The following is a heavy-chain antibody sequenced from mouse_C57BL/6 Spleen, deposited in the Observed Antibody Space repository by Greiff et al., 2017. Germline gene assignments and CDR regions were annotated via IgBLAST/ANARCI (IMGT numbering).Heavy chain of an antibody. Sequence: VQLQQSGPVLVKPGASVKMSCKASGYTFTDYYMNWVKQSHGKSLEWIGVINPYNGGTSYNQKFKGKATLTVDKSSSTAYMELNSLTSEDSAVYYCAREVGYAMDYWGQGTSVTVSS. CDR3: AREVGYAMDY. D-gene: IGHD1-1*02. CDR1: GYTFTDYY. V-gene: IGHV1-19*01. CDR2: INPYNGGT. J-gene: IGHJ4*01.